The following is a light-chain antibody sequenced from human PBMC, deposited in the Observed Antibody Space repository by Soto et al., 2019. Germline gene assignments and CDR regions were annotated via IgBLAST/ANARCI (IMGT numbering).Light chain of an antibody. J-gene: IGLJ1*01. V-gene: IGLV2-14*01. CDR2: DVT. CDR3: GSYTSSSTPYV. Sequence: QSALTQPASVSGSPGQSITISCTGTSSDVGGYNYVSWYQQHPVKAPKLMIYDVTNRPSGVSDRFSGSKSGNTASLTISGLQAEDEADYYCGSYTSSSTPYVFGTGTKLTVL. CDR1: SSDVGGYNY.